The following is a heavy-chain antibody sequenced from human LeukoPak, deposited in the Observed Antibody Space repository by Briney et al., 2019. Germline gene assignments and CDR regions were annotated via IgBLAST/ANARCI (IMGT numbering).Heavy chain of an antibody. Sequence: GGSLRLSCVGSGFTFSSYSMNWVRQAPGKGLEWVSYISGTSNTIYYDDSVKGRFTVSRDNAKNTLYLQMNSLRAEDTAVYYCARDRRIQLWYRDYYYMDVWGKGTTVTVSS. CDR2: ISGTSNTI. V-gene: IGHV3-48*01. D-gene: IGHD5-18*01. J-gene: IGHJ6*03. CDR3: ARDRRIQLWYRDYYYMDV. CDR1: GFTFSSYS.